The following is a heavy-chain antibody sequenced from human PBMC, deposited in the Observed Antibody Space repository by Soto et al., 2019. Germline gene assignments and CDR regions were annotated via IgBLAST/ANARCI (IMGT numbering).Heavy chain of an antibody. CDR1: GGTFSSYA. J-gene: IGHJ3*02. CDR2: IIPIFGTA. CDR3: ARGRRQQLVRGAFDI. D-gene: IGHD6-13*01. V-gene: IGHV1-69*13. Sequence: GASVKVSCKASGGTFSSYAISWVRQAPGQGLEWMGGIIPIFGTANYAQKFQGRVTITADESTSTAYMELSSLRSEDTAVYYCARGRRQQLVRGAFDIWGQGTMVTVS.